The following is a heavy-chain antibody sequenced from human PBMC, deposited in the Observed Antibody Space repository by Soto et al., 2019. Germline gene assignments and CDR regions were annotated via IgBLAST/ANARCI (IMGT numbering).Heavy chain of an antibody. CDR2: MIAYNGNT. CDR1: GYTFTSYG. D-gene: IGHD6-13*01. Sequence: QVQLVQSGAEVKKPGASVKVSCEASGYTFTSYGISRVRQATGQGLEWMGWMIAYNGNTNYAQKLQGRVTMTTDTSTSTAYMELRSLRSDDTAVYYCARDTAAAGIFDYWGQGTLVTVSS. V-gene: IGHV1-18*01. J-gene: IGHJ4*02. CDR3: ARDTAAAGIFDY.